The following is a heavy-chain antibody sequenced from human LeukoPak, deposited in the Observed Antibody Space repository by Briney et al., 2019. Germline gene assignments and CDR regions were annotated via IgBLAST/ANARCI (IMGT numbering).Heavy chain of an antibody. CDR1: GYTFTSYY. J-gene: IGHJ4*02. V-gene: IGHV1-46*03. CDR3: AREGYSSGWNMYYFDY. Sequence: ASVKVSCKASGYTFTSYYMHWVRQAPGQGLEWMGIINPSGGSTSYAQKFQGRVTMTRDTSTSTVYMELSSLRSGDTAVYYCAREGYSSGWNMYYFDYWGQGTLVTVSS. CDR2: INPSGGST. D-gene: IGHD6-19*01.